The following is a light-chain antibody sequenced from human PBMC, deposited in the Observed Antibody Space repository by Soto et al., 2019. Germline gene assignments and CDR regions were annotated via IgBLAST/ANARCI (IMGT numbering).Light chain of an antibody. J-gene: IGKJ1*01. CDR2: AAS. CDR1: QRVDNNY. Sequence: EIVFTPSPYTRSLSPGERATLSCRASQRVDNNYLAWYQQKPGQAPRPLIYAASSRAPGIPDRFRGSGSGTDFSLTISRLEPEDFAVYYCQQYGGSPWTFGQGTMVDIK. V-gene: IGKV3-20*01. CDR3: QQYGGSPWT.